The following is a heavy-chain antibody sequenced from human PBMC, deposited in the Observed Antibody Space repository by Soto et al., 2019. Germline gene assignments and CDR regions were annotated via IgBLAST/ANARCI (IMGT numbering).Heavy chain of an antibody. CDR3: ARNPEPGLAVAGNFDP. V-gene: IGHV1-18*01. CDR1: GYTFTSYG. J-gene: IGHJ5*02. D-gene: IGHD6-19*01. CDR2: ISAYNGNT. Sequence: QVQLVQSGAEVKKPGASVKVSCKASGYTFTSYGISWVRQAPGQGLEWMGWISAYNGNTNYAQKLPGRGTKTTNTSTNTAYMEPRRPRSDHNAVYYCARNPEPGLAVAGNFDPWGQGTLVTVSS.